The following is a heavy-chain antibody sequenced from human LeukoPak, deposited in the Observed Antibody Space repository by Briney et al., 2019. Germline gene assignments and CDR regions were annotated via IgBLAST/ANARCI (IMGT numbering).Heavy chain of an antibody. D-gene: IGHD2-21*02. Sequence: PGRSLRLSCAASGFTFRSYGMHWVRQAPGKGLEWVAVISYDGSNKYYADSVKGRFTISRDNSKNTLYLQMNSLRAEDTAMYYCAKDYCGGDCYPDYWGQGTLVTVSS. CDR3: AKDYCGGDCYPDY. CDR2: ISYDGSNK. CDR1: GFTFRSYG. V-gene: IGHV3-30*18. J-gene: IGHJ4*02.